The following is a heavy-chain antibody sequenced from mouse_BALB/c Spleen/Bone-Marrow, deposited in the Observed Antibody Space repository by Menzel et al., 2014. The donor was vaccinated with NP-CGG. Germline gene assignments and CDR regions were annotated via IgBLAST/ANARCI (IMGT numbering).Heavy chain of an antibody. D-gene: IGHD1-1*01. CDR1: GYSFTGYN. V-gene: IGHV1-39*01. CDR3: ATYGYSYWYFDV. J-gene: IGHJ1*01. CDR2: IDPYYGGT. Sequence: QLQESGPELEKPGASVKISCKASGYSFTGYNMNWVKQSNGKSLEWIGNIDPYYGGTSYNQKFKGKATLTVDKSSSTAYMQLKSLTSEDSAVYYCATYGYSYWYFDVWGAGTTVTVSS.